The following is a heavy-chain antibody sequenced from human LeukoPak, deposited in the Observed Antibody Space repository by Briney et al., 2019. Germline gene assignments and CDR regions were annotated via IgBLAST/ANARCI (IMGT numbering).Heavy chain of an antibody. J-gene: IGHJ3*02. CDR3: ARVRDGYNDAYDI. V-gene: IGHV1-69*06. Sequence: GASVKVSCKSSGGTFSSYAISWVRQAPGQGLEWMGGIIPIFGTANYAQNFQSRVTITADSSTSTAYMELSSLRSEDTAVYYCARVRDGYNDAYDIWGQGTMVTVPS. CDR2: IIPIFGTA. CDR1: GGTFSSYA. D-gene: IGHD5-24*01.